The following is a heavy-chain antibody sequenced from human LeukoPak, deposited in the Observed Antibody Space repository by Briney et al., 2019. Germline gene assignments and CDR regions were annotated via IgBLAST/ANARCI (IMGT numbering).Heavy chain of an antibody. CDR1: GYTFTSHD. CDR3: AGGPANDAFDI. CDR2: MNPNSGNT. Sequence: ASVKVSCKASGYTFTSHDINWVRQATGQGLEWMGWMNPNSGNTGYAQKFQGRVTMTRNTSISIAYMELSSLRSEDTAVYYCAGGPANDAFDIWGQGTMVAVSS. J-gene: IGHJ3*02. D-gene: IGHD6-25*01. V-gene: IGHV1-8*01.